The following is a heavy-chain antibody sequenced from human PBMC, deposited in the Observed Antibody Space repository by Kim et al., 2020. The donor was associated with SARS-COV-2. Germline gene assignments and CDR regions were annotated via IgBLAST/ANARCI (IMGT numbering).Heavy chain of an antibody. V-gene: IGHV1-2*06. D-gene: IGHD6-19*01. CDR2: INPNNGDT. J-gene: IGHJ3*02. CDR1: GYTFIDYY. CDR3: ARETSSFTSGWYDAMDI. Sequence: ASVKVSCKASGYTFIDYYMHWVRQAPGQGLEWMGPINPNNGDTEYAQKFQGRVTMTRDTSITTAYMELTRLRSDDTAVYYCARETSSFTSGWYDAMDIWGRGTMVTVSS.